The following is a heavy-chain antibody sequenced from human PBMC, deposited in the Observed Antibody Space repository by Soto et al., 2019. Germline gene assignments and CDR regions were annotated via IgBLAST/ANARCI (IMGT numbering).Heavy chain of an antibody. Sequence: EVQLLESGGGLVQPGGSLRLSCAASGFTFSSYAMTWVRQAPGKGLEWVSAISGSGGTTYHADSVKGRFTISRDNSKNTLYLQRNSLRAEDAAVYYCAMPPYSSSSDYYYGMDVWGQGTRVTVSS. CDR1: GFTFSSYA. CDR3: AMPPYSSSSDYYYGMDV. V-gene: IGHV3-23*01. CDR2: ISGSGGTT. J-gene: IGHJ6*02. D-gene: IGHD6-6*01.